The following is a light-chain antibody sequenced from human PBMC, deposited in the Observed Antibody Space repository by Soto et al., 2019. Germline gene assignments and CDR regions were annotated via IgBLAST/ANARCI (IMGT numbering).Light chain of an antibody. Sequence: EIQMTQSPSYMSTSVGDRITITCRASQSISSYLNWYQQKPGKAPKLLIYAASSLQSGVPSRFSGSGSGTDFTLTISRLEPEDFAVYYCQQYGSSPRTFGQGTRLEIK. CDR3: QQYGSSPRT. CDR2: AAS. J-gene: IGKJ5*01. CDR1: QSISSY. V-gene: IGKV1-39*02.